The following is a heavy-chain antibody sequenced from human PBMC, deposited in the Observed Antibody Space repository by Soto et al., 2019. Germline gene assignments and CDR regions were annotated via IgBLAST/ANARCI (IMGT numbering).Heavy chain of an antibody. CDR3: ARKGYCSGGSCYGYYYGMDV. CDR1: GYTFTSYG. J-gene: IGHJ6*02. Sequence: ASVKVSCKASGYTFTSYGISWVRQAPGQGLEWMGWISAYNGNTNYAQKLQGRVTMTTDTSTSTAYMELRSLRSDDTAVYYCARKGYCSGGSCYGYYYGMDVWGQGTTVTVSS. CDR2: ISAYNGNT. D-gene: IGHD2-15*01. V-gene: IGHV1-18*01.